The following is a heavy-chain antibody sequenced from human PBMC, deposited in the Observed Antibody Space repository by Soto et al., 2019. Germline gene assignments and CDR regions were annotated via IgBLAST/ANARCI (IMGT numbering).Heavy chain of an antibody. J-gene: IGHJ4*02. D-gene: IGHD2-15*01. Sequence: ASVKVSCKASGYTFTSYGISWVRQAPGQGLGWMGWISAYNGNTNYAQKLQGRVTMTTDTSTSTAYMELRSLRSDDTAVYYCARDEGYCSSGSCYRELDYWGQGTLVTVSS. V-gene: IGHV1-18*01. CDR3: ARDEGYCSSGSCYRELDY. CDR2: ISAYNGNT. CDR1: GYTFTSYG.